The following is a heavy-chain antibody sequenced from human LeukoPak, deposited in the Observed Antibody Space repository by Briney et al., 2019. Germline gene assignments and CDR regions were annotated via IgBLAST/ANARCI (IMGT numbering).Heavy chain of an antibody. Sequence: SETLSLTCAVYGGSFSGYYWSWIRQPPGKGLEWIGEINHSGSTNYNPSLKGRVTISVDTSKNQFSLKLSSVTAADTAVYYCARGFRRMYSSSSFWFDPWGQGTLVTVSS. CDR2: INHSGST. D-gene: IGHD6-6*01. V-gene: IGHV4-34*01. CDR3: ARGFRRMYSSSSFWFDP. J-gene: IGHJ5*02. CDR1: GGSFSGYY.